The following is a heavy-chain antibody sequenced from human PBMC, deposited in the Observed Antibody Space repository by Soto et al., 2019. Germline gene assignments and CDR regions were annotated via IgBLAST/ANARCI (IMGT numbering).Heavy chain of an antibody. V-gene: IGHV2-26*01. CDR1: DFSLNNARMG. CDR3: ARSGDSSLQYIYYFDY. CDR2: VFSNDEK. Sequence: SGPTLVNPTETLMLTCSVSDFSLNNARMGVSWIRQSPGKALEWLAHVFSNDEKSYSTSLRSRLTVSKDSSRGQVVLTVTNMDPADTATYFCARSGDSSLQYIYYFDYWGPGIPVTVSS. D-gene: IGHD6-19*01. J-gene: IGHJ4*02.